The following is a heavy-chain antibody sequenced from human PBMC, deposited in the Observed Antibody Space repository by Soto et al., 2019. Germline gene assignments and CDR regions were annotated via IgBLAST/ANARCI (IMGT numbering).Heavy chain of an antibody. Sequence: PSETLSLTCAVYGWSFSGYYWSWIRQPPGKGLEWIGEINNSGSTIYNPSLKSRVTVSVDTSKNHFSLKLSSVTAADTAVYYCASYRSYYDGNWDYGMDVWGQGTTVTVSS. D-gene: IGHD3-22*01. J-gene: IGHJ6*02. V-gene: IGHV4-34*01. CDR1: GWSFSGYY. CDR2: INNSGST. CDR3: ASYRSYYDGNWDYGMDV.